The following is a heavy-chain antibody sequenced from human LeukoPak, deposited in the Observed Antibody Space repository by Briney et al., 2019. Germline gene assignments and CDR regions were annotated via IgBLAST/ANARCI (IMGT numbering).Heavy chain of an antibody. V-gene: IGHV3-48*04. CDR1: GFTFSDYG. Sequence: GGSLRLSCAASGFTFSDYGMSWVRQAPGKGLEWVSSISSTGGTIYYADSVKGRFTISRDNAKNSLYLQMNSLRAEDTAVYYCARGVPGYYDSSGYYHYYYYYYMDVWGKGTTVTISS. CDR2: ISSTGGTI. D-gene: IGHD3-22*01. J-gene: IGHJ6*03. CDR3: ARGVPGYYDSSGYYHYYYYYYMDV.